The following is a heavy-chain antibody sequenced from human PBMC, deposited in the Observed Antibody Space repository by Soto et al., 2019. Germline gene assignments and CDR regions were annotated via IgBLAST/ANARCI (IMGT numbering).Heavy chain of an antibody. V-gene: IGHV4-39*01. CDR3: ATMGTPATGLYYFDY. D-gene: IGHD2-15*01. Sequence: SETLSLTCTVSGGSISSSRCHWGWIRQPPGKGLEWIASIKYSGTTFYNPSLKSRVTLSVDTSKNQFALKLSSVTAADTAVYYCATMGTPATGLYYFDYWGQGTLVTVS. J-gene: IGHJ4*02. CDR2: IKYSGTT. CDR1: GGSISSSRCH.